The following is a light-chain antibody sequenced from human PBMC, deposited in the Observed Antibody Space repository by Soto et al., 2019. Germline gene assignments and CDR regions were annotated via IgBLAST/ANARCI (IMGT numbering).Light chain of an antibody. J-gene: IGKJ1*01. CDR1: QSISSW. CDR3: QQYNSYPK. CDR2: DAS. Sequence: DIHVNHSPSTLSSSLFYILPLTFRASQSISSWLAWYQQKPGKAPKLLIYDASSLESGVPSRFSGSGSGTEFTLTISSLQPDDFATYYCQQYNSYPKFGQGTKVEIK. V-gene: IGKV1-5*01.